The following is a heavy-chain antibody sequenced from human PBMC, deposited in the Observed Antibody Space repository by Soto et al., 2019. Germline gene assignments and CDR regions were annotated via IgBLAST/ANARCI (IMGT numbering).Heavy chain of an antibody. CDR2: IYPGDSDT. J-gene: IGHJ6*02. D-gene: IGHD6-6*01. Sequence: PRESLKISCQGSVYSFSSYWIALVRQMPEKDLEWMGIIYPGDSDTRYSPSFQGQVTISADKSLRTAYLQWTSLKASDTALYYCARTRSFTLGFYYDGMDVWGQGTTVTVSS. CDR3: ARTRSFTLGFYYDGMDV. CDR1: VYSFSSYW. V-gene: IGHV5-51*01.